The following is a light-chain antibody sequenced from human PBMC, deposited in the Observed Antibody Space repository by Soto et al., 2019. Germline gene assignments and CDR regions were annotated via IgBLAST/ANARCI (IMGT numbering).Light chain of an antibody. CDR3: QQYNEFQYT. CDR1: QTISSR. CDR2: KAT. J-gene: IGKJ2*01. V-gene: IGKV1-5*03. Sequence: DIQMTQSPSSLSASVGDRVTITCRASQTISSRLVWYQQKPGQAPKLLIYKATNLQTGVASRFSGSGSGTEFSLTISSLQPDDFAVYYCQQYNEFQYTFGQGTRLDI.